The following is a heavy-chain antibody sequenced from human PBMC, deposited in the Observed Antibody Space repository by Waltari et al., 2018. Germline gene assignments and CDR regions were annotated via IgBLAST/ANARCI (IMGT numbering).Heavy chain of an antibody. D-gene: IGHD1-20*01. J-gene: IGHJ4*02. CDR2: IYTSGST. Sequence: QVQLQESGPGLVKPSQTLSLTCTVSGGSISSGSYYWSCIRQPAGKGLEWIGRIYTSGSTNYNPSLKSRVTISVDTSKNQFSLKLSSVTAADTAVYYCARSSITGTLFDYWGQGTLVTVSS. CDR3: ARSSITGTLFDY. CDR1: GGSISSGSYY. V-gene: IGHV4-61*02.